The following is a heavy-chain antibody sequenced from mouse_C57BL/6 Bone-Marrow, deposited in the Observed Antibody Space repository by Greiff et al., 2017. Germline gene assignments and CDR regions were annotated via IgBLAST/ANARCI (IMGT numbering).Heavy chain of an antibody. CDR1: GYTFTSYW. D-gene: IGHD1-1*01. J-gene: IGHJ4*01. Sequence: QVHVKQPGAELVMPGASVKLSCKASGYTFTSYWMHWVKQRPGQGLEWIGEIDPSDSYTNYNQKFKGKSTLTVDKSSSTAYMQLSSLTSEDSAVYYCARDGSSYNYAMDDWGQGTSVTVSS. CDR2: IDPSDSYT. V-gene: IGHV1-69*01. CDR3: ARDGSSYNYAMDD.